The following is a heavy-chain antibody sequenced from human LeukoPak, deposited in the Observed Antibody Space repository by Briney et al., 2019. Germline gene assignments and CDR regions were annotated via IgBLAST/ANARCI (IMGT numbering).Heavy chain of an antibody. CDR3: AKDIQLST. CDR1: GFTFRDAA. V-gene: IGHV3-23*01. Sequence: GGSLRLSCAVPGFTFRDAAMTWVRQALGEGLEWVSLISSSGNNAYYADSVKGRFTISRDNSKNTLSLQMNSLRVEDTAIYYCAKDIQLSTWGLGTVVTVSS. D-gene: IGHD5-24*01. J-gene: IGHJ3*01. CDR2: ISSSGNNA.